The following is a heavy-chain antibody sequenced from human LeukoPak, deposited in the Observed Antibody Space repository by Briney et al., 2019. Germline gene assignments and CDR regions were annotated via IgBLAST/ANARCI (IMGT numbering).Heavy chain of an antibody. D-gene: IGHD4-17*01. Sequence: PGGSLRLSCAASGFTVSSNYMSWVRRAPGKGLEWVSVIYSGGSTYYADSVKGRFTISRDNSKNTLYLQMNSLRAEDTAVYYCVRGDYGDYTLLDYWGQGTLVTVSS. V-gene: IGHV3-53*01. CDR3: VRGDYGDYTLLDY. CDR1: GFTVSSNY. J-gene: IGHJ4*02. CDR2: IYSGGST.